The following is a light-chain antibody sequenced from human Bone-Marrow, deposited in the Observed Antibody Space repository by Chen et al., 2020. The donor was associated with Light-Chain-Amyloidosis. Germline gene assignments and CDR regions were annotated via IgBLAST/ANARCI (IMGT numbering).Light chain of an antibody. V-gene: IGKV1-33*01. Sequence: DIQLTHSQTSLSAAVGDRVTITCQATQDIRKFVHWYQQKPGKAPRLLIYDASVLEAGVPSRFSGGGSVTDFTLTNSSLQPEDIATYYCQQYHNLPPWTFGHGTKVEIK. CDR1: QDIRKF. CDR2: DAS. J-gene: IGKJ1*01. CDR3: QQYHNLPPWT.